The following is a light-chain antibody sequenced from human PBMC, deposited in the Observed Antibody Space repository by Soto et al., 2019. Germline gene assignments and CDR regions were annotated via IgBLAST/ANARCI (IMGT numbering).Light chain of an antibody. J-gene: IGKJ1*01. V-gene: IGKV3-20*01. CDR2: GAS. CDR3: QQFNNWPPVT. CDR1: QSVSSSY. Sequence: EIVLTQSPGTLSLSPGERATLSCRAIQSVSSSYLAWYQQKPGQAPRLLIYGASSRATGIPDRFSGSGSGTDFTLTISSLQSEDFAVYYCQQFNNWPPVTFGQGTKVDIK.